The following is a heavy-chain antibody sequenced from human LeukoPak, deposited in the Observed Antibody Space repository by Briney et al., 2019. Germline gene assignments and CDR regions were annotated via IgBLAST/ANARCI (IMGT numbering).Heavy chain of an antibody. D-gene: IGHD2-15*01. CDR3: ARARVVVALDGFDI. J-gene: IGHJ3*02. CDR1: GFTVSGNY. CDR2: IYSGGST. Sequence: AGGSLRLSCAASGFTVSGNYMSWVRQAPGKGLECVSVIYSGGSTHYADSVKGRFTISRDNSKNTLYLQINSLRAEDTAVYYCARARVVVALDGFDIWGQGTMVTVSS. V-gene: IGHV3-66*02.